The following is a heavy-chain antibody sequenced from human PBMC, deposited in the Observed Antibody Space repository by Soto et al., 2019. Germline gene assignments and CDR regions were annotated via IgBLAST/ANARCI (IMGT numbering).Heavy chain of an antibody. D-gene: IGHD2-8*02. V-gene: IGHV3-30*03. CDR3: TGEVASGY. CDR2: ISRDGGTK. CDR1: GFTVSTYG. Sequence: QVQLVESGGGVVQPGRSLRLSCAVSGFTVSTYGRHWVRQAPGKGLELVAVISRDGGTKYYADSVKGRFTISRDNSRNTLFLEMNSLRGDDMAVYYCTGEVASGYWGQGTLVTVSS. J-gene: IGHJ4*02.